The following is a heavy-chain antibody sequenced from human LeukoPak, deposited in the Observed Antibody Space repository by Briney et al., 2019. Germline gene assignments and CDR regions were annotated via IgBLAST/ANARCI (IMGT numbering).Heavy chain of an antibody. CDR3: ARGYCSGGSCYYFDQ. Sequence: SETLSLTCSVSGGSISGYNWNWIRQPPGKGLEWIGYIYYSGSTSYNPSLKSRVTISVDTSKNQFSLKLSSVTAADTAVYYCARGYCSGGSCYYFDQWGQGTLVTVSS. D-gene: IGHD2-15*01. J-gene: IGHJ4*02. CDR2: IYYSGST. V-gene: IGHV4-59*08. CDR1: GGSISGYN.